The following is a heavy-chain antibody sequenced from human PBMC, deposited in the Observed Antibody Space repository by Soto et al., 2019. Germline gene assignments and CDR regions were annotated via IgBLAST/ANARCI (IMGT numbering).Heavy chain of an antibody. CDR1: GYTFTSYG. Sequence: ASVKVSCKASGYTFTSYGISWVRQAPGQGLEWMGWISAYNGNTNYAQKLQGRVTMTTDTSTSTAYMELRSLRSDDTAVYYCARGAVAGPYYYYGMDVWGQGTTVTSP. D-gene: IGHD6-19*01. CDR3: ARGAVAGPYYYYGMDV. V-gene: IGHV1-18*01. J-gene: IGHJ6*02. CDR2: ISAYNGNT.